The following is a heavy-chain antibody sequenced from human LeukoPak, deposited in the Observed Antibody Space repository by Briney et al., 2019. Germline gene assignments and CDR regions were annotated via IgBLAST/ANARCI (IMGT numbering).Heavy chain of an antibody. Sequence: GASVKVSCKASGYTFTSYDINWVRQATGQGLEWMGWMNPNSGNTGYAQKFQGRVTMTRNTSISTAYTELSSLRSEDTAVYYCARIRPDYYGSGSYYNGNAFDIWGQGTMVTVSS. J-gene: IGHJ3*02. D-gene: IGHD3-10*01. V-gene: IGHV1-8*01. CDR2: MNPNSGNT. CDR3: ARIRPDYYGSGSYYNGNAFDI. CDR1: GYTFTSYD.